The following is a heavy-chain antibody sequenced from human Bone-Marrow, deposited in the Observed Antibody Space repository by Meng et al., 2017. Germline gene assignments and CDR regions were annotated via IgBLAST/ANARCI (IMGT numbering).Heavy chain of an antibody. CDR2: IWFDGIYQ. J-gene: IGHJ4*02. CDR1: EFTLSIFG. Sequence: VQVVVAWGVCVQAGRSLRLSCAALEFTLSIFGMHWFRQGPGKGREWVAMIWFDGIYQHYADSVKGRFTISRDNSKNTLYLQMNSLRAEDTAVYYCARDSGFDYWGQGTLVTVSS. CDR3: ARDSGFDY. V-gene: IGHV3-33*01. D-gene: IGHD7-27*01.